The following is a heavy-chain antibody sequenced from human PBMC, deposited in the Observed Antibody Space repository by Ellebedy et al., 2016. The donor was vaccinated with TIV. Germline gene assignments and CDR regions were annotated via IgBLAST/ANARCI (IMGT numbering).Heavy chain of an antibody. J-gene: IGHJ4*02. Sequence: GESLKISXAASGFTFSGYGMSWVRQAPGTGLEWVSAISESGDETYYTDSVKGRFTVSRDNFGQILYLQMNSLRADDSARYYCTKGGWLDDWGPGTLVTVSS. CDR2: ISESGDET. CDR1: GFTFSGYG. V-gene: IGHV3-23*01. CDR3: TKGGWLDD. D-gene: IGHD6-19*01.